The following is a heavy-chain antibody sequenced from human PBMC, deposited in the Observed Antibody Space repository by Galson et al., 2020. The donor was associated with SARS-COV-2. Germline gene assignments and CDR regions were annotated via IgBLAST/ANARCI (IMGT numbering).Heavy chain of an antibody. CDR1: GFTFGSYA. CDR3: ARALGGYNYGDY. CDR2: ISYDGSNK. V-gene: IGHV3-30-3*01. Sequence: GESLKISCAASGFTFGSYAMHWVRQAPGKGLEWVAVISYDGSNKYYADSVKGRFTISRDNSKNTLYLQMNSLRAEDTAVYYCARALGGYNYGDYWGQGTLATVSS. D-gene: IGHD5-12*01. J-gene: IGHJ4*02.